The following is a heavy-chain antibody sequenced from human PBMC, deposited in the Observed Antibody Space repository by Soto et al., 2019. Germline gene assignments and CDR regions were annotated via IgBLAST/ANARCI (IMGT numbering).Heavy chain of an antibody. Sequence: PGGSLRLSCAASGFTFSSYWMSWVRQAPGKGLEWVANIKQDGSEKYYVDSVKGRFTISRDNAKNSLYLQMNSLRAEDTAVYYCASLVLRYFDQPYAFDIWGQGTMVTVSS. CDR2: IKQDGSEK. V-gene: IGHV3-7*01. D-gene: IGHD3-9*01. CDR1: GFTFSSYW. J-gene: IGHJ3*02. CDR3: ASLVLRYFDQPYAFDI.